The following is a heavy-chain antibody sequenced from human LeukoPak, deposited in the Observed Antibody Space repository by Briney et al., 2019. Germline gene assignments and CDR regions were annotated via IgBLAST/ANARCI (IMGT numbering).Heavy chain of an antibody. Sequence: SETLSLTCTVSGGSISSYYWSWIRQPPGKGLEWIGYIYYGGSTNYNPSLKSRVTISVDTSKNQFSLKLSSVTAADTAVYYCAREGAPRAFDIWGQGTMVTVSS. D-gene: IGHD3-16*01. CDR3: AREGAPRAFDI. V-gene: IGHV4-59*01. CDR1: GGSISSYY. J-gene: IGHJ3*02. CDR2: IYYGGST.